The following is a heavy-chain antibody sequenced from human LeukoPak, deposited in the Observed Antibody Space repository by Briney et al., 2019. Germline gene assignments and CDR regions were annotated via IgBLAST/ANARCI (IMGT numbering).Heavy chain of an antibody. D-gene: IGHD4-17*01. CDR1: GGSIRSGDYY. J-gene: IGHJ4*02. V-gene: IGHV4-30-4*02. CDR2: IYDSGST. Sequence: SETLSLTCTVSGGSIRSGDYYWSWIRQPPGKGLEWIGYIYDSGSTYYNPSLKSRVTLSLDTSKSQFSLKLSSVTAADTAVYYCARGRTTVTAWFDYWGQGTLVTVSS. CDR3: ARGRTTVTAWFDY.